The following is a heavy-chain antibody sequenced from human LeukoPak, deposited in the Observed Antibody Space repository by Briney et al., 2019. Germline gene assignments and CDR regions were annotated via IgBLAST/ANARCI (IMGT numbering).Heavy chain of an antibody. CDR2: INPNSGDT. CDR1: GYTFTGYY. CDR3: AASGFGFGELPSYFYYYMDA. Sequence: WASVKVSCKASGYTFTGYYIHWIRQAPGQGLEWVGWINPNSGDTDYAQKFQGRVTVTRDTSISTAYMELGRLRSDDTAVYYCAASGFGFGELPSYFYYYMDAWGKGTSVTVSS. J-gene: IGHJ6*03. V-gene: IGHV1-2*02. D-gene: IGHD3-10*01.